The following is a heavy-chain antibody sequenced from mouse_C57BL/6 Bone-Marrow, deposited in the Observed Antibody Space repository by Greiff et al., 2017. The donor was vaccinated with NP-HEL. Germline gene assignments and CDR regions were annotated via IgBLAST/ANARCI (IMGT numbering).Heavy chain of an antibody. CDR3: ARSITTVVDAMDD. D-gene: IGHD1-1*01. V-gene: IGHV5-17*01. J-gene: IGHJ4*01. Sequence: EVQVVESGGGLVKPGGSLKLSCAASGFTFSDYGMHWVRQAPEKGLEWVAYISSGSSTIYYADTVKGRFTISRDNAKNTLFLQMTSLRSEDTAMYYCARSITTVVDAMDDWGQGTSVTVSS. CDR2: ISSGSSTI. CDR1: GFTFSDYG.